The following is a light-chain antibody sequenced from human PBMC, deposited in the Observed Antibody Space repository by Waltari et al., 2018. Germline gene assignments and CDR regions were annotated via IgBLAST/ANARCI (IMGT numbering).Light chain of an antibody. CDR2: DVS. CDR1: SSDVGGYEY. J-gene: IGLJ2*01. Sequence: SALTQPDSVSGSPGQSITISCTGVSSDVGGYEYVSWYQQHPGKAPKVIIYDVSNRTSGVSNRFSGSKSGSSASLTISGLQAEDEADYYCSSYTSSTTGIFGGGTKLTVL. CDR3: SSYTSSTTGI. V-gene: IGLV2-14*01.